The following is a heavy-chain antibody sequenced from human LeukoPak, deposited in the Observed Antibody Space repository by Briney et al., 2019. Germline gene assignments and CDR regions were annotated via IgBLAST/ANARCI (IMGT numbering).Heavy chain of an antibody. V-gene: IGHV3-21*06. CDR3: ARALFDYPDY. Sequence: PGGSLRLSCAAPGFTFSSYSMNWVRQAPGKGLEWVSSISGSSSYIYYADSVKGRFTISRDNAKNSLYLQMNSLRAEDTAVYYCARALFDYPDYWGQGTLVTVSS. J-gene: IGHJ4*02. D-gene: IGHD3-16*01. CDR1: GFTFSSYS. CDR2: ISGSSSYI.